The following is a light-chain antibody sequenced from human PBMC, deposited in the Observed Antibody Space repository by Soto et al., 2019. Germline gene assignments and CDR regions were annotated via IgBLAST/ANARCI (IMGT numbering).Light chain of an antibody. J-gene: IGLJ1*01. Sequence: QSVLTQPASVSASPGQSITISCTGTSSDVGGYKFVSWYQHHPGKAPKLMIYEVSKRPSGVPDRFSGSKSGNTASLTISGLQAEDEADYYCCSYAGTYSYVFGTGTKLTVL. CDR3: CSYAGTYSYV. V-gene: IGLV2-11*01. CDR2: EVS. CDR1: SSDVGGYKF.